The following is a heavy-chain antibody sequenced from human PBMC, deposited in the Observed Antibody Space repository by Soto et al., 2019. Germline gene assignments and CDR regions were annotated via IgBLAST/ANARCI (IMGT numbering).Heavy chain of an antibody. CDR1: GFTFSSHA. CDR2: TIDSGGRS. V-gene: IGHV3-23*01. Sequence: LRLSCAASGFTFSSHAMSWVRQAPGKGLEWVSSTIDSGGRSYHADSVRGRFTISRDNSKNTLYLQMNSLRTDDTAIYYCAKDKMEQWLVGGYYDYWGQGALVTVSS. CDR3: AKDKMEQWLVGGYYDY. D-gene: IGHD6-19*01. J-gene: IGHJ4*02.